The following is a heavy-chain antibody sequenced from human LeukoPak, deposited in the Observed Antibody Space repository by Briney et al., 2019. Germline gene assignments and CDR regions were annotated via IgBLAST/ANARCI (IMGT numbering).Heavy chain of an antibody. D-gene: IGHD6-13*01. CDR2: IIPILGIA. CDR3: ARDSVAAVIHYYYYGMDV. Sequence: SVKVSCKASGGTFSSYAISWVRQAPGQGLEWMGRIIPILGIANYAQKFQGRVTITADKSTSTAYMELSSLRSEDTAVYYRARDSVAAVIHYYYYGMDVWGQGTTVTVSS. V-gene: IGHV1-69*04. J-gene: IGHJ6*02. CDR1: GGTFSSYA.